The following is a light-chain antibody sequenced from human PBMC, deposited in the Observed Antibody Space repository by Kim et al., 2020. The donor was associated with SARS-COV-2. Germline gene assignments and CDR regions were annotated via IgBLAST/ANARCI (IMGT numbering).Light chain of an antibody. CDR3: STWDDSVSGRV. Sequence: GHSVTISCSGSSPNIGSQLMFWYQHLPGTAPKLLIYNTNQRPSGVPGRFSGSKSGTSASLAISGLRSEDEGDYYCSTWDDSVSGRVFGGGTQLTVL. J-gene: IGLJ3*02. CDR2: NTN. CDR1: SPNIGSQL. V-gene: IGLV1-47*02.